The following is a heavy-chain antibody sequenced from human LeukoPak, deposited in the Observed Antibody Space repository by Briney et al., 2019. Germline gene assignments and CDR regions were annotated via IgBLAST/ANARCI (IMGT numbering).Heavy chain of an antibody. CDR3: ATTSIAAAVPGCFDY. J-gene: IGHJ4*02. V-gene: IGHV3-48*03. D-gene: IGHD6-13*01. CDR2: ISSSGKTI. Sequence: GGSLRLSCEASGFTFSSYEMNWVRQAPREGLEWVSYISSSGKTIYYADSTKGRFTVSRDNAKNSLYLQMNSLRAEDTAVYYCATTSIAAAVPGCFDYWGQGTLVTVFS. CDR1: GFTFSSYE.